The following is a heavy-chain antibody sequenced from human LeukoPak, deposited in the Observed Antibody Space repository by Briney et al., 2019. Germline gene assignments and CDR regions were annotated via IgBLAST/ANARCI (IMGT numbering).Heavy chain of an antibody. CDR1: GYMFSNYG. CDR3: ARDRGSLAVGDSRTSDY. J-gene: IGHJ4*02. V-gene: IGHV1-18*01. CDR2: ISAYNYNT. Sequence: ASVKVSCKASGYMFSNYGISWVRQAPGQGLEWMGWISAYNYNTNYAQKFQDRVIMTTDTSTNTAYMELGSLRLNDTAVYYCARDRGSLAVGDSRTSDYWGQGTLVTVSS. D-gene: IGHD6-19*01.